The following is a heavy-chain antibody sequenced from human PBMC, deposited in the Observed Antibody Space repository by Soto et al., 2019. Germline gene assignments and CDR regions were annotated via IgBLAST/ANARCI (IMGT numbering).Heavy chain of an antibody. CDR3: ARGYDSSGYYPTTLDY. D-gene: IGHD3-22*01. Sequence: SETLSLTCTVSGGSISSGDYYWSWIRQPPGKGLEWIGYIYYSGSTYYNPSLKSRVTISVDTSKNQFSLKLSSVTAADTAVYYCARGYDSSGYYPTTLDYWGQGTLVTVSS. CDR1: GGSISSGDYY. J-gene: IGHJ4*02. V-gene: IGHV4-30-4*01. CDR2: IYYSGST.